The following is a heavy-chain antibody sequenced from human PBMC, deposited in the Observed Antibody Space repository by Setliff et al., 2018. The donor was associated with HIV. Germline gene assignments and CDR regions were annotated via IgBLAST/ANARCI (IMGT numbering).Heavy chain of an antibody. J-gene: IGHJ6*02. CDR3: AHRNYDDSSGDPDYYYYGMDV. CDR2: IYWDGDK. D-gene: IGHD3-22*01. V-gene: IGHV2-5*02. CDR1: GFSLATDGVA. Sequence: SGPTLVNPTQTLTLTCDFSGFSLATDGVAVGWIRQPPGKGPEWLALIYWDGDKRYSPSLKSRLTITKDTSKNQVVLTMTNMDPVDTATDYCAHRNYDDSSGDPDYYYYGMDVWGQGTTVTVSS.